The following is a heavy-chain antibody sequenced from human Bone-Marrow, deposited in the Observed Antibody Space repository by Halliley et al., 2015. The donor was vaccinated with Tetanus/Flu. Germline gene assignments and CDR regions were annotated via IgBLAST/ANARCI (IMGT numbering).Heavy chain of an antibody. J-gene: IGHJ2*01. Sequence: SLRLSCAASGFTFSNAWMSWARQAPGKGLEWVGRIRSKTDGGTTGYAAPVKGRFTVSRDDSKATLYLQMNSLKSEDTAVYYCSTTFANYYDSSGFNWYFDLWGRGTLVTVSS. D-gene: IGHD3-22*01. CDR2: IRSKTDGGTT. CDR1: GFTFSNAW. V-gene: IGHV3-15*01. CDR3: STTFANYYDSSGFNWYFDL.